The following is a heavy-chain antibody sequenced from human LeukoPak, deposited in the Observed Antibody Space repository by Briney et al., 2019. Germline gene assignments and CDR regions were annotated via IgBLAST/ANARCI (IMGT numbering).Heavy chain of an antibody. Sequence: PGGSLRLSCEASGFTFSTYWMSWVRQAPGKGLEWVANIKPDGSEKDYVDSLKGRFTISRDNAKNSLHLQVNSLRAEDTAVYYCARFGVPYGVDVWGQGTTVTVSS. CDR3: ARFGVPYGVDV. CDR2: IKPDGSEK. D-gene: IGHD3-16*01. CDR1: GFTFSTYW. J-gene: IGHJ6*02. V-gene: IGHV3-7*04.